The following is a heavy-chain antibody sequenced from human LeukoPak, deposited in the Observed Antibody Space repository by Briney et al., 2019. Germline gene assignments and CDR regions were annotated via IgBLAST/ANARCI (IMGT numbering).Heavy chain of an antibody. Sequence: PSETLSLTCVVSGYPVSSNSYWAWIRQSPGKGLEWIGSIHHGGNTYYNPSLMSRVSMSLDTSKNQCSLNLNSVTAADTAVFYCARWLGNGFDIWSQGTMVTVSS. V-gene: IGHV4-38-2*01. CDR2: IHHGGNT. D-gene: IGHD6-19*01. CDR1: GYPVSSNSY. J-gene: IGHJ3*02. CDR3: ARWLGNGFDI.